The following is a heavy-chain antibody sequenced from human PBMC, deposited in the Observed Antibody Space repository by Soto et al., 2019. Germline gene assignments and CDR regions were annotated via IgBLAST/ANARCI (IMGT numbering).Heavy chain of an antibody. CDR3: AEGGGAKDYYDTSGYYLYYYCAMDV. CDR1: GFTFSSYA. J-gene: IGHJ6*02. V-gene: IGHV3-23*01. CDR2: LSGSGVST. D-gene: IGHD3-22*01. Sequence: EVQLLESGGGLVQPGGYLRLSCAASGFTFSSYAMTWVRQAPGKGLEWVSALSGSGVSTYYADSVKGRFTISRDIFYNTLDLQMNCVSAEDTAVYDCAEGGGAKDYYDTSGYYLYYYCAMDVWGQGTTVTVSS.